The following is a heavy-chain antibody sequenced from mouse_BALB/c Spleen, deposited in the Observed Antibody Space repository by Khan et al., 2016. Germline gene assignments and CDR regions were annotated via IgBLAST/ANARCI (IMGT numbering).Heavy chain of an antibody. D-gene: IGHD1-1*01. J-gene: IGHJ3*01. CDR3: ARYYYGSSDLAWCAY. V-gene: IGHV5-6-5*01. Sequence: EVELVESGGGLVKPGGSLKLSCAAAGFTFNSYAMSWVRQTPEKRLEWVAIINSGGSTYYPDSVKGRFTISRDNARNILYLHMSSLRSEDTAMYYCARYYYGSSDLAWCAYWGLGILVTVSA. CDR2: INSGGST. CDR1: GFTFNSYA.